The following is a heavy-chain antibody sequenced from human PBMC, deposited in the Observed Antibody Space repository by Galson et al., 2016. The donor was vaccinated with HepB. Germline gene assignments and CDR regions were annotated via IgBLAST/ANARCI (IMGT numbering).Heavy chain of an antibody. Sequence: SLRLSCAASGFTFSSYGMSWVRQAPGKGLEWVSDISVSGSRTYYADSVKGRFTISRDNSKNTLYLQMTSLRAEDTAVFYCARRRTFYYGVDVWGQGTTVTVSS. CDR1: GFTFSSYG. CDR2: ISVSGSRT. J-gene: IGHJ6*02. D-gene: IGHD2-2*01. CDR3: ARRRTFYYGVDV. V-gene: IGHV3-23*01.